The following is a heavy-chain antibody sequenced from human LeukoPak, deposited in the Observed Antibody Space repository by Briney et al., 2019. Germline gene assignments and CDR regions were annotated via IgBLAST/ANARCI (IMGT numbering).Heavy chain of an antibody. CDR3: ARGYSSSSSFDY. J-gene: IGHJ4*02. CDR2: LSGSARST. Sequence: GGSLRLSCAASGFIFSNYAINWVRQTPGKGLEWVSGLSGSARSTFYADSVKGRFTISRDNSKNTVYLQMNSLRAEDTAVYCCARGYSSSSSFDYWGQGTLVTVSS. V-gene: IGHV3-23*01. D-gene: IGHD6-6*01. CDR1: GFIFSNYA.